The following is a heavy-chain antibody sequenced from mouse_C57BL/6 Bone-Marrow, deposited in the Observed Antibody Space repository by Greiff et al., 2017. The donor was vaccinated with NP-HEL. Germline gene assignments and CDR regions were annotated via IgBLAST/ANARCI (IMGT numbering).Heavy chain of an antibody. CDR3: ARRGLLLTWFAY. V-gene: IGHV1-55*01. Sequence: QVQLQQPGAELVKPGASVKMSCKASGYTFTSYWITWVKQRPGQGLEWIGDIYPGSGSTNYNEKFKSKATLTVDTSSSTAYMQLSSLTSEDSAVYYCARRGLLLTWFAYWGQGTLVTVSA. D-gene: IGHD1-1*01. CDR1: GYTFTSYW. CDR2: IYPGSGST. J-gene: IGHJ3*01.